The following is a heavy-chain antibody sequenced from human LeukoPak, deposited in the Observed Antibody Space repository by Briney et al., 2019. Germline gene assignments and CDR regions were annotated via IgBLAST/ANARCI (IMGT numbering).Heavy chain of an antibody. CDR1: GFTFSSYA. Sequence: GGSLRLSCAASGFTFSSYAMSWVRQAPGKGLEWVSAISGGGDYTYYADSVKGRFTISRDDSKSTLYLQMYSLRAEDTAVYYCTSRSRMIVFNYWGQGTLVTVSS. J-gene: IGHJ4*02. D-gene: IGHD3-22*01. CDR2: ISGGGDYT. V-gene: IGHV3-23*01. CDR3: TSRSRMIVFNY.